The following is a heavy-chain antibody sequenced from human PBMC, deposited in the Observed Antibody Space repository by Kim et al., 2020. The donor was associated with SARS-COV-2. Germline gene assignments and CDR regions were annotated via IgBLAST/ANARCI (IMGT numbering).Heavy chain of an antibody. CDR2: ISWDTIRK. CDR1: GFNFDGHA. J-gene: IGHJ5*02. D-gene: IGHD3-3*01. V-gene: IGHV3-9*01. CDR3: GRDFGRPPTGHSIDP. Sequence: GGSLRLSCAASGFNFDGHAMHWVRQAPGKGLEWVAGISWDTIRKVYADSVKGRFIISRDNARKSLYLEMSSLRGEDTALYYCGRDFGRPPTGHSIDP.